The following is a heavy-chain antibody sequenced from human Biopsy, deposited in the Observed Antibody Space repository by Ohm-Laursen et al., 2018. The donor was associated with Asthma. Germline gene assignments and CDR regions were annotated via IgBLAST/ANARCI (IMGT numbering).Heavy chain of an antibody. CDR3: ARDFVDSAMDYFDY. CDR2: IPYSGST. Sequence: SETLSLTCTVSGGSVSSGSHYWSWIRQPPGKGLEWIGYIPYSGSTNYNPSPKSRVTISVDTSKNQFSLKLSSVTAADTAVYYCARDFVDSAMDYFDYWGQGTLVTVSS. CDR1: GGSVSSGSHY. V-gene: IGHV4-61*01. J-gene: IGHJ4*02. D-gene: IGHD5-18*01.